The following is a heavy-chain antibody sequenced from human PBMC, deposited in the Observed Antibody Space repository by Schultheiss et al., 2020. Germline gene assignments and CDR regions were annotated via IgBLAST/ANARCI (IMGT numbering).Heavy chain of an antibody. Sequence: SETLSLTCTVSGGSISSGGYYWSWIRQPPGKGLEWIGYIYYSGSTNYNPSLKSRVTISVDTSKNQFSLKLSSVTAADTAVYYCASGRSSRDSSGYYYSLYYYYGMDVWGQGTTVTVSS. D-gene: IGHD3-22*01. V-gene: IGHV4-61*08. CDR1: GGSISSGGYY. J-gene: IGHJ6*02. CDR3: ASGRSSRDSSGYYYSLYYYYGMDV. CDR2: IYYSGST.